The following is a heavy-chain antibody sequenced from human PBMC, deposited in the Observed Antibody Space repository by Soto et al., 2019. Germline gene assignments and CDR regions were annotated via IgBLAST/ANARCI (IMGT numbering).Heavy chain of an antibody. J-gene: IGHJ5*02. CDR2: INAGNGNT. V-gene: IGHV1-3*01. CDR1: GITFSTYA. D-gene: IGHD5-12*01. CDR3: ARAISGYVT. Sequence: QVQLVQSGAEVKKPGASVKVSCKASGITFSTYAIHWVRQAPGQRLEWMGWINAGNGNTRYSQKXQXXXTXXRDTSASTAYMDLSSLRSEDTAIYYCARAISGYVTWGQGTLVTVSS.